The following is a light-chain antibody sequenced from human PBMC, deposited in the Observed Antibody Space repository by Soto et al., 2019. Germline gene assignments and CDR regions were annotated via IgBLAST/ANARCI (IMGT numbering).Light chain of an antibody. CDR1: QSVSSSY. Sequence: EIVLTQSPGTLSLSPGERATLSCRASQSVSSSYLAWYQQKPGQAPRLLIYGASSRATGIPDRFSGSGSETAFTLTISRLEPKDFAVYSCQQYGSSSWTFGQGTKVEIK. J-gene: IGKJ1*01. CDR2: GAS. CDR3: QQYGSSSWT. V-gene: IGKV3-20*01.